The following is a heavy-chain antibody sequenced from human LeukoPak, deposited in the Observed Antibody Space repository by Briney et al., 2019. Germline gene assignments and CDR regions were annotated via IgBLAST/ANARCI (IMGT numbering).Heavy chain of an antibody. Sequence: GGSLRLSCAASGFTVSSNYMNWVRQAPGEGLEWVSVIHSGGSTYYADSVKGRFTISRDNSKNTLYLQMNSLRAEDTAVYYCARGRIAVAGPFDYWGQGTLVTVSS. V-gene: IGHV3-53*01. CDR1: GFTVSSNY. CDR2: IHSGGST. CDR3: ARGRIAVAGPFDY. D-gene: IGHD6-19*01. J-gene: IGHJ4*02.